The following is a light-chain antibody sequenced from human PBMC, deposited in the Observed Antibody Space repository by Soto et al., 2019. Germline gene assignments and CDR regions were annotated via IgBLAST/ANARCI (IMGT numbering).Light chain of an antibody. CDR3: SSYGGNKNYVL. J-gene: IGLJ3*02. Sequence: QSALTQPPSASGSLGQSVTISCTGTSRDGGAYNYVSWYQQHPGKAPKLVIFEVTQRPSGVPDRFSGSKSGNTASLTVSGLQAEDEADYYCSSYGGNKNYVLFGGGTKLTVL. V-gene: IGLV2-8*01. CDR2: EVT. CDR1: SRDGGAYNY.